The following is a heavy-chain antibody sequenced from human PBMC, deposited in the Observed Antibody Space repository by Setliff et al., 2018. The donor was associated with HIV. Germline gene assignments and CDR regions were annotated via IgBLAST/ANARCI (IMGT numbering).Heavy chain of an antibody. J-gene: IGHJ6*02. CDR2: IYWDDDE. CDR3: AHSGHYYGSGSYAPQYYYYGMDV. CDR1: GFSLSNSRMG. Sequence: SGPTLVNPTETLTLTCTVSGFSLSNSRMGVSWIRQPPGKALEWLAVIYWDDDERYSPFLKNRLTITKDTSKNQVVLTMTNMDPVDTATYYCAHSGHYYGSGSYAPQYYYYGMDVWGQGTTVTVSS. D-gene: IGHD3-10*01. V-gene: IGHV2-5*02.